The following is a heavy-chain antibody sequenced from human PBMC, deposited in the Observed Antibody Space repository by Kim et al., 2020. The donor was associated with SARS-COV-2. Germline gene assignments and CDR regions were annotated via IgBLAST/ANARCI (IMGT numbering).Heavy chain of an antibody. V-gene: IGHV4-34*01. J-gene: IGHJ4*02. CDR1: GGSFSGYY. D-gene: IGHD4-17*01. Sequence: SETLSLTCAVYGGSFSGYYWSWIRQPPGKGLGWIGEINHSGSTNYNPSLKSRVTISVDTSKNQFSLKLSSVTAADTAVYYCARSIYGDSTFDYWGQGTLVTVSS. CDR2: INHSGST. CDR3: ARSIYGDSTFDY.